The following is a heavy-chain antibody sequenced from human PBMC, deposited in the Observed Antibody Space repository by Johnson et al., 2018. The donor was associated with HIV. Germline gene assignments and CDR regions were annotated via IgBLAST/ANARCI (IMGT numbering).Heavy chain of an antibody. CDR1: GFTFSSYA. Sequence: QVQLVESGGGVVQPGRALRLSCAASGFTFSSYAMHWVRQAPGKGLEWVAVISYDGSNKYYADSVKGRFTISRENAKNSLYLQMNSLKAGDTAVYYCARGRDYYGSIDAFDIWGQGTLVTVSS. D-gene: IGHD3-10*01. CDR2: ISYDGSNK. V-gene: IGHV3-30*14. CDR3: ARGRDYYGSIDAFDI. J-gene: IGHJ3*02.